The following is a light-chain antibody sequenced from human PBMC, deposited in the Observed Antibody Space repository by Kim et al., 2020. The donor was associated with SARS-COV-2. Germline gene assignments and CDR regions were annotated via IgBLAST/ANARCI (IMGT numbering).Light chain of an antibody. V-gene: IGLV2-8*01. CDR2: EVS. CDR3: SSYAGSNKEV. Sequence: QSALTQPPSASGSPGQSVTISCTGTSSDVGGYNYVYWYQQHPGKAPKLMIYEVSKRPSGVPDRFSGAKSGNTASLTVSGLQAEDEADYYCSSYAGSNKEVFGGGTQRTVL. CDR1: SSDVGGYNY. J-gene: IGLJ3*02.